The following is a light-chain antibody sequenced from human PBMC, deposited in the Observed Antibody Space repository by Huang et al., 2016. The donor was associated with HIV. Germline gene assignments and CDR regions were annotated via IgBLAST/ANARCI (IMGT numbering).Light chain of an antibody. CDR1: RSPLHSADGNTY. CDR2: TLS. Sequence: DFVLPQAPLSLPVTSGEPASMSCRSSRSPLHSADGNTYWDWYLQKPGHPPQLLIYTLSDRASGVPDRFTGSGSGTDFTLRISRVETGDVGIYYCMQRQEFPWTFGPGTKVDIK. J-gene: IGKJ3*01. CDR3: MQRQEFPWT. V-gene: IGKV2-40*01.